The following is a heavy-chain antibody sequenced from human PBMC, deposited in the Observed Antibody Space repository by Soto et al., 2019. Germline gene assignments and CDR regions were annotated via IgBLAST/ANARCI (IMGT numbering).Heavy chain of an antibody. CDR1: GGTFSSYT. J-gene: IGHJ4*02. D-gene: IGHD5-12*01. CDR3: TQRLDSGIDY. V-gene: IGHV1-69*02. CDR2: IIPILGIA. Sequence: ASVKVSCKASGGTFSSYTISWVRQAPGQGLEWMGRIIPILGIANYAQKFQGRVTITADKSTSTAYMELSSLGSEDTAVYYCTQRLDSGIDYWGQGTLVTVSS.